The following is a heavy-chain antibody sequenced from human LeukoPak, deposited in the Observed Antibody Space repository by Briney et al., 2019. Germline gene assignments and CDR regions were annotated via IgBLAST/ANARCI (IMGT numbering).Heavy chain of an antibody. CDR3: AKDYDYSSGYYHAWYFDL. J-gene: IGHJ2*01. V-gene: IGHV3-30*02. CDR2: IRDDGSNK. CDR1: GFTFSSYG. D-gene: IGHD3-22*01. Sequence: GGSLRLSCAASGFTFSSYGMHWVRQAPGKGLEWVAFIRDDGSNKYYADSVKGRFTISRDNSKNTLYLQMNRLRAEDTAVYYCAKDYDYSSGYYHAWYFDLWGRGTLVTVSS.